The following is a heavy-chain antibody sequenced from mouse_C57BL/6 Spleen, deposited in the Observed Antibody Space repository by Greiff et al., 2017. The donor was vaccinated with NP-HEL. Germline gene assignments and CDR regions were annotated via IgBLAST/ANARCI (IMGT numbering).Heavy chain of an antibody. J-gene: IGHJ4*01. D-gene: IGHD3-2*02. Sequence: VQLQQSGPVLVKPGASVKMSCKASGYTFTDYYMNWVKQSHGKSLEWIGVINPYNGGTSYNQKFKGKATLTVDKSSSTAYMELNSLTSEDSAVYYCAREAQATLYAMDYWGQGTSVTVSS. CDR2: INPYNGGT. CDR1: GYTFTDYY. CDR3: AREAQATLYAMDY. V-gene: IGHV1-19*01.